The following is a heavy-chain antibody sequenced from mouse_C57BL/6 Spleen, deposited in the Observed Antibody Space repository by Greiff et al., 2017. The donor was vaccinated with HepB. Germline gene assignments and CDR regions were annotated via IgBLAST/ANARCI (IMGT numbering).Heavy chain of an antibody. CDR3: TRDPWDGAWFAY. J-gene: IGHJ3*01. D-gene: IGHD4-1*01. CDR1: GFTFSSYA. V-gene: IGHV5-9-1*02. CDR2: ISSGGDYI. Sequence: EVKLMESGEGLVKPGGSLKLSCAASGFTFSSYAMSWVRQTPEKRLEWVAYISSGGDYIYYADTVKGRFTISRDNARNTLYLQMSSLKSEDTAMYYCTRDPWDGAWFAYWGQGTLVTVSA.